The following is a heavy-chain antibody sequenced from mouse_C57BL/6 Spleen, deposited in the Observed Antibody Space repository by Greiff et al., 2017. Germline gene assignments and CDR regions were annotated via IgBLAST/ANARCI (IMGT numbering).Heavy chain of an antibody. J-gene: IGHJ2*01. V-gene: IGHV1-15*01. CDR3: RRLKTAQATDY. CDR1: GYTFTDYE. D-gene: IGHD3-2*02. Sequence: QVQLQQSGAELVRPGASVTLSCKASGYTFTDYEMHWVKQTPVHGLEWIGAIDPENGGTAYNQKFKGKAILTVDKSSSTAYMELRSLTSEDSAVCYCRRLKTAQATDYWGQGTTLTVSS. CDR2: IDPENGGT.